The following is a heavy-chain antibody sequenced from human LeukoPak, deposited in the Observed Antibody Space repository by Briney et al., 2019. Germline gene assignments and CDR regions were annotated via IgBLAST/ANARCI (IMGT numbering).Heavy chain of an antibody. CDR3: ASGPLSGGLFDY. CDR2: IYYSGST. CDR1: GGSISSYY. D-gene: IGHD3-16*01. J-gene: IGHJ4*02. Sequence: PSETLSLTCTVSGGSISSYYWSWIRQPPGKGLEWIGYIYYSGSTNYNPSLKSRVTISVDTSKNQFSLKLSSVTAADTAVYYCASGPLSGGLFDYWGQGTLVSVSS. V-gene: IGHV4-59*01.